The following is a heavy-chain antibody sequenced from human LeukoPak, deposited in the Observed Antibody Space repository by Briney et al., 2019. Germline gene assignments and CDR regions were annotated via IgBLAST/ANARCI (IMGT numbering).Heavy chain of an antibody. Sequence: ASVKVSCKASGYTFTGYYMHWVRQAPGQGLEWMGWITPNRGGTNYAQKFQGWITMTRDTSISTAYMELNRLRSDDTAVYYCARDGAIAAAGTAHFDYWGQGTLVTVSS. V-gene: IGHV1-2*04. J-gene: IGHJ4*02. CDR2: ITPNRGGT. D-gene: IGHD6-13*01. CDR1: GYTFTGYY. CDR3: ARDGAIAAAGTAHFDY.